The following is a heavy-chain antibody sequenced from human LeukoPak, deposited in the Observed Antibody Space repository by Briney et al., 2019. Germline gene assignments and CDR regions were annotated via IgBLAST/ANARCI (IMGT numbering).Heavy chain of an antibody. CDR3: ARRAGYSYGYSGDKIDY. V-gene: IGHV4-39*01. Sequence: GTLRLSCGASGFTFSSYGMTWVRQPPGKGLEWIGSIYYSGSTYHNPSLKSRVTISVDTSKNQFSLKLSSVTAADTAVYYCARRAGYSYGYSGDKIDYWGQGTLVTVSS. D-gene: IGHD5-18*01. J-gene: IGHJ4*02. CDR2: IYYSGST. CDR1: GFTFSSYG.